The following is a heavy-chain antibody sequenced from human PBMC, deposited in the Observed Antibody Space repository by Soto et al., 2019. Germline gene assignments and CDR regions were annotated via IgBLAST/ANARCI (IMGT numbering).Heavy chain of an antibody. CDR2: FDPEDGET. V-gene: IGHV1-24*01. CDR3: ARSGVRGIAAAGIPADYYMDV. CDR1: GYTLTELS. D-gene: IGHD6-13*01. Sequence: ASVKVSCKVSGYTLTELSMHWVRQAPGKGLEWMGGFDPEDGETIYAQKFQGRVTMTEDTSTNTAYMELSRLRSDDTAVYYCARSGVRGIAAAGIPADYYMDVWGKGTTVTVSS. J-gene: IGHJ6*03.